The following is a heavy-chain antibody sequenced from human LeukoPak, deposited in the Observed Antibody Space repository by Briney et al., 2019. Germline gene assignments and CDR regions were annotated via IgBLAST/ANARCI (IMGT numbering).Heavy chain of an antibody. D-gene: IGHD1-26*01. J-gene: IGHJ4*02. CDR3: ARAVGNYLDY. CDR2: IDYSGST. CDR1: GGSVNSDKSY. Sequence: SETLSLTCAVSGGSVNSDKSYGSWIGQHPGKGLEWIGYIDYSGSTYYNPSLNSRVTISGDTSNNQFSLKLSSVTAADTAVYDCARAVGNYLDYWGQGTLVTVSS. V-gene: IGHV4-31*11.